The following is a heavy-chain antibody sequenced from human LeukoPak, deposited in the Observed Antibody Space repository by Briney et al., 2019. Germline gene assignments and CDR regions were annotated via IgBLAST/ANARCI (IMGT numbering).Heavy chain of an antibody. V-gene: IGHV3-21*04. CDR3: AKESRKYYDYVWGSYRYVTGFDY. CDR1: GFTFSSYS. Sequence: GGSLRLSCAASGFTFSSYSMNWVRQAPGKGLEWVSSISSSSSYIYYADSVKGRFTISRDNSKNTLYLQMNSLRAEDTAVYYCAKESRKYYDYVWGSYRYVTGFDYWGQGTLVTVSS. J-gene: IGHJ4*02. D-gene: IGHD3-16*02. CDR2: ISSSSSYI.